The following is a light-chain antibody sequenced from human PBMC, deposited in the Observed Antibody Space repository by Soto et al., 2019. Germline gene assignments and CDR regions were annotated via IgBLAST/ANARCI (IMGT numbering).Light chain of an antibody. J-gene: IGKJ2*01. Sequence: EIGMTQSPATLSVSPGERATLSCRASQSVSTNLAWYQQKPGQSPRLLIYGASTRATVIPARFSGSGSETEFTLTISSLHSEDFVVYYCQQYTTCPPYTFGQGTNLQI. CDR1: QSVSTN. V-gene: IGKV3-15*01. CDR2: GAS. CDR3: QQYTTCPPYT.